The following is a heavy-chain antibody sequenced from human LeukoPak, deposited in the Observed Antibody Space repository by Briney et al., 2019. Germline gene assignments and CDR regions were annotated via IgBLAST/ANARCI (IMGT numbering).Heavy chain of an antibody. CDR2: IGGSGGNT. D-gene: IGHD1-26*01. CDR1: GFTVSSNY. V-gene: IGHV3-23*01. J-gene: IGHJ4*02. CDR3: AVPQWELLK. Sequence: SGGSLRLSCAASGFTVSSNYMSWVRQAPGKGLEWVSAIGGSGGNTYYADSVKGRFTISRDNSKNTLYLQMNSLRAEDTAVYYCAVPQWELLKGGQGTLLTLSS.